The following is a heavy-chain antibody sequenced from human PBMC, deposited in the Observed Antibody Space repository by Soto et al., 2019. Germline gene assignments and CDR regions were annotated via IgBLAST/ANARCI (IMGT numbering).Heavy chain of an antibody. D-gene: IGHD3-10*01. V-gene: IGHV4-59*08. CDR1: GGSITSHY. J-gene: IGHJ6*02. CDR2: IHHSGST. Sequence: QVQLQESGPGLVKPSETLSLTCSVSGGSITSHYCSWFRQPPGKGLEWIGYIHHSGSTSYNPSLKTRVTMSVHTSTTHFSLKVNSVTAADTALYYCARQGFGQLHGLVDVWGPGTTVTVSS. CDR3: ARQGFGQLHGLVDV.